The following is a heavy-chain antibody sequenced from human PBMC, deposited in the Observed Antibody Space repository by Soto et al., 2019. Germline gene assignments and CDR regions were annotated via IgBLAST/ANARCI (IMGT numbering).Heavy chain of an antibody. CDR3: ARGPKQTPRHSNSWFVPDY. D-gene: IGHD6-13*01. V-gene: IGHV1-2*02. Sequence: QLHLVQSGAEVKKPGASVRVYCKASGYTFPDYYIHWVRQAPGQGLEWMGWINPKSGVTNSAQKLQGRITMTRDTSITTAYLELSSLRSDDTAVYYCARGPKQTPRHSNSWFVPDYWGQGALVTVSS. CDR1: GYTFPDYY. CDR2: INPKSGVT. J-gene: IGHJ4*02.